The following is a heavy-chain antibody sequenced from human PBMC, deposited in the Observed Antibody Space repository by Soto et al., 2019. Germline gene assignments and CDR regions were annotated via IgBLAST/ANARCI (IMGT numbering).Heavy chain of an antibody. V-gene: IGHV4-30-4*01. Sequence: PAETLSLTCAVSGGSISSADYYWDWIRHPPGKGLEWIGYIYYSGNTYYTPSLKSRVTISVDTSKNQFSLKLNSVTAADTAVYYCARGIYSTSSFFDSWGQGTLVTVSS. CDR1: GGSISSADYY. CDR2: IYYSGNT. CDR3: ARGIYSTSSFFDS. J-gene: IGHJ4*02. D-gene: IGHD6-6*01.